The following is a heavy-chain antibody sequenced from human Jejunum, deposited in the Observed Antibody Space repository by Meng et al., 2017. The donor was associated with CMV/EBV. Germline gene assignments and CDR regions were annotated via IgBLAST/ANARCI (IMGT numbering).Heavy chain of an antibody. CDR3: TSRVGATPSYYGMDV. D-gene: IGHD1-26*01. Sequence: VAHSLCWFRQAPGKGLEWVGFIRSKTYGGTTESAASVPGRFTISRDDSNNIVYLQMNSLETEDTAVYYCTSRVGATPSYYGMDVWGQGTTVTVSS. CDR2: IRSKTYGGTT. CDR1: VAHS. V-gene: IGHV3-49*03. J-gene: IGHJ6*02.